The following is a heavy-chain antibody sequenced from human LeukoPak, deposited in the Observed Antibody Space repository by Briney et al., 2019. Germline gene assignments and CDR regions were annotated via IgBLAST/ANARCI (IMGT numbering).Heavy chain of an antibody. D-gene: IGHD6-13*01. Sequence: PSETLSLTCTVSGGSISSYYWSWIRQPPGKGLEWIGYIYYSGTTNYNPSLKSRVTISVDTSKNQPSLKLSSVTAADTAVYYCARGVYIAAAQYGYWGQGTLVTVSS. V-gene: IGHV4-59*01. CDR3: ARGVYIAAAQYGY. CDR2: IYYSGTT. J-gene: IGHJ4*02. CDR1: GGSISSYY.